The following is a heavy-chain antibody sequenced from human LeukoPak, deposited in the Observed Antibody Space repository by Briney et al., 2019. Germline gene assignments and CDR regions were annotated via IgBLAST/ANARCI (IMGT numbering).Heavy chain of an antibody. D-gene: IGHD3-9*01. Sequence: GRSLRLSCAASGFSFSNAWMIWVRQAPGKGLEWVGRIRSKTDGETIHYAAPVKGRFTISRDDSENTLYLQMDSLKTEDTAVYYCTTDWVLRSFADYWGQGTLVTVSS. CDR2: IRSKTDGETI. CDR3: TTDWVLRSFADY. V-gene: IGHV3-15*01. CDR1: GFSFSNAW. J-gene: IGHJ4*02.